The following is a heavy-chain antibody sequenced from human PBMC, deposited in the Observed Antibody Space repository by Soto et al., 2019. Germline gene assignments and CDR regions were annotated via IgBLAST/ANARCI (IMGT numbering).Heavy chain of an antibody. D-gene: IGHD1-26*01. CDR1: GDSVSSNNW. Sequence: PSETLSLTCTVSGDSVSSNNWWNWVRQSPGKGLDWIGETHPTGNSNYHPSLKSRVTISVDTSKNQFSLILTSVTAADTALYYCATQEVGGTYVYPFDPCGQGTLVTVSS. V-gene: IGHV4-4*02. CDR2: THPTGNS. J-gene: IGHJ5*02. CDR3: ATQEVGGTYVYPFDP.